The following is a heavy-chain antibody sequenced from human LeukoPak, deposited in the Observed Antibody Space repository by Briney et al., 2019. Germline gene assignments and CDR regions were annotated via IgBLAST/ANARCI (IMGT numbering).Heavy chain of an antibody. CDR1: GFTFIANA. CDR2: IRGGGGSA. J-gene: IGHJ3*02. V-gene: IGHV3-23*01. Sequence: GGSLRLSCTASGFTFIANAMMWFRQPPGKGREWVSAIRGGGGSAFYADSVKGRFTISRDNSKYTLFLQMNSLRAEDTAVYYCARDPNGDYIGAFDMWGPGTMVTVSS. D-gene: IGHD4-17*01. CDR3: ARDPNGDYIGAFDM.